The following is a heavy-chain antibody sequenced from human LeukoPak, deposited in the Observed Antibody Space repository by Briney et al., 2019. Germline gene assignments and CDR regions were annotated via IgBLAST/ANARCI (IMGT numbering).Heavy chain of an antibody. CDR2: IYTSGST. Sequence: SQTLSLTCTVSGGSISSGSYYWSWIRQPAGKGLEWIGRIYTSGSTNYNPSLKSRVTISVDTSKNQFSLKLSSVTAADTAVYYCARSIGSVVAELSYMDVWGKGTTVTVSS. V-gene: IGHV4-61*02. CDR1: GGSISSGSYY. CDR3: ARSIGSVVAELSYMDV. D-gene: IGHD2-15*01. J-gene: IGHJ6*03.